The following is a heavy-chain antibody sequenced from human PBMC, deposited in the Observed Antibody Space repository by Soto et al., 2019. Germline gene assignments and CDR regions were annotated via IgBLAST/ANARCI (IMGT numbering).Heavy chain of an antibody. V-gene: IGHV1-18*01. Sequence: GASVKVSCKASGYTFTSYGISWVRQAPGQGLEWMGWISAYNGNTNYALKLQGRVTMTTDTSTSTAYMELRSLRSDDTAVYYCARDSFYYDFWSGYYNFDYWGQGTLVTVSS. CDR2: ISAYNGNT. J-gene: IGHJ4*02. CDR3: ARDSFYYDFWSGYYNFDY. CDR1: GYTFTSYG. D-gene: IGHD3-3*01.